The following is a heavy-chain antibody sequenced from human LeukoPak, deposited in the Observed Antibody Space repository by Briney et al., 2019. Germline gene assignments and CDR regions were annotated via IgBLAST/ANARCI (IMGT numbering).Heavy chain of an antibody. CDR1: GFTFGDYY. V-gene: IGHV3-11*05. CDR3: ARGEGRDY. J-gene: IGHJ4*02. CDR2: IGTSSTYT. Sequence: GGSLRLSCVASGFTFGDYYMSWIRQAPGQGLEWVSYIGTSSTYTNNADSVKGRFSISKDNAKNSLYLQMNSLRAEETAVYYCARGEGRDYWGQGTLVTVSS.